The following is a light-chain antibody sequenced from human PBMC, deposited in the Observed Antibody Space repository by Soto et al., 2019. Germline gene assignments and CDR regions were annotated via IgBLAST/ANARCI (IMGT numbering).Light chain of an antibody. CDR3: QLYDGHSVFT. CDR2: DAS. J-gene: IGKJ4*01. CDR1: QGVTNW. V-gene: IGKV1-5*01. Sequence: IQLTQSPSSLSASVGDSVTITCRASQGVTNWLAWYQQKPGKAPKLLIFDASSLQGGVPSRFSGGGSGTEFTLSISSLQPDDFATYYCQLYDGHSVFTFGGGTKV.